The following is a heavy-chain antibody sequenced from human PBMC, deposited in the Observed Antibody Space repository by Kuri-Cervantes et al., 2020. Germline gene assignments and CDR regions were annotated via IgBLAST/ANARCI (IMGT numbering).Heavy chain of an antibody. D-gene: IGHD3-22*01. CDR2: ISGRGGST. J-gene: IGHJ4*02. V-gene: IGHV3-23*01. Sequence: GESLKISCTASGFTFGDYAMSWVRQAPGKGLEWVSAISGRGGSTYYADSVKGRFTISRDNSKNTLYLQMNSLRAEDTAVYYCAKDQTSGYGTFDYWGQGTLVTVSS. CDR1: GFTFGDYA. CDR3: AKDQTSGYGTFDY.